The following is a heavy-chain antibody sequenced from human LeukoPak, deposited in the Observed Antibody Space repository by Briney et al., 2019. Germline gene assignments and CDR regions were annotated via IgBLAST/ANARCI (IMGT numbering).Heavy chain of an antibody. CDR2: ISTSATAI. CDR3: ARSGTRLTPYVEGADY. J-gene: IGHJ4*02. CDR1: GFTFSDYY. D-gene: IGHD4-17*01. V-gene: IGHV3-11*01. Sequence: PGGSLRLSCAASGFTFSDYYMNWIRQAPGEGLEWVSYISTSATAIYYADSVKGRFTVSRDNAKNSLYLQMNSLRAEDTALYYCARSGTRLTPYVEGADYWGQGTLVSVSS.